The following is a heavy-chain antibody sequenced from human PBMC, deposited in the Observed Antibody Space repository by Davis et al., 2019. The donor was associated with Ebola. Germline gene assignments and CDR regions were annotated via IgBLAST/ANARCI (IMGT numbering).Heavy chain of an antibody. D-gene: IGHD4-17*01. J-gene: IGHJ3*02. Sequence: GGSLRLSCAASGFTFSSYTLHWVRQAPGKGLEWVAVISYDGDNNYHADSVQGRFTISRDNSKNTLHLQMNSLRAEDTAIYYCARVAYGDYIVKAFDIWGQGTKVTVSS. CDR1: GFTFSSYT. CDR3: ARVAYGDYIVKAFDI. CDR2: ISYDGDNN. V-gene: IGHV3-30*04.